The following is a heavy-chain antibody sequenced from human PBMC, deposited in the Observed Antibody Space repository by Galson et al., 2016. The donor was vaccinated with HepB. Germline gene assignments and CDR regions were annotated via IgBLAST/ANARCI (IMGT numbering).Heavy chain of an antibody. V-gene: IGHV3-21*01. CDR1: GFTLSNYR. D-gene: IGHD5-24*01. Sequence: SLRLSCAVSGFTLSNYRIDWVRQAPGKGLEWVSCISSSSVYIWYADSVRGRFTNSRDNAKNSLYLQTDSLTAEDTAVYYCARADGFNTPFFDSWGQGTLVTVSS. CDR3: ARADGFNTPFFDS. J-gene: IGHJ4*02. CDR2: ISSSSVYI.